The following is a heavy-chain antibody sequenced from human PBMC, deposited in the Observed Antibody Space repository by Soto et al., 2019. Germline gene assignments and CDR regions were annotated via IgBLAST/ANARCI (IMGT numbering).Heavy chain of an antibody. Sequence: GGSLRLSCGASGFAFSSYAMTWVRQAPGKGLEWVSIISQSGGTTYYADSVKGRFTISRDNSRDTLYLQMNSLRAEDTAVYYCANRKRDYYMDFWGKGTTVTVSS. CDR3: ANRKRDYYMDF. CDR2: ISQSGGTT. V-gene: IGHV3-23*01. CDR1: GFAFSSYA. J-gene: IGHJ6*03.